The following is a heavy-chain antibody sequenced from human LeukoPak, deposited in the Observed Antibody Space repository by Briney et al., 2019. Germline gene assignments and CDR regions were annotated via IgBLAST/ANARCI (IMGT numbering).Heavy chain of an antibody. D-gene: IGHD3-16*01. Sequence: GSLRLSCAASGFTFRSYAMTWVRQAPGKGLDWVSSVSGSGSTTYFADSVKGRFTISRDNSKKTLYLQMNSLRDDDTAVYFCAKDRGYDYPFRYFDYWGQGTLVTVSS. J-gene: IGHJ4*02. CDR1: GFTFRSYA. CDR3: AKDRGYDYPFRYFDY. V-gene: IGHV3-23*01. CDR2: VSGSGSTT.